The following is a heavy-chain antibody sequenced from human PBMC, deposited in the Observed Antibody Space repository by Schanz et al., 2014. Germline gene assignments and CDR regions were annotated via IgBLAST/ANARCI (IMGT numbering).Heavy chain of an antibody. CDR3: ARDGEAAAGCDY. V-gene: IGHV1-46*03. CDR2: VNPGGGST. D-gene: IGHD6-13*01. J-gene: IGHJ4*02. CDR1: GYPFTNYY. Sequence: QVQLVQSGAEVKKPGASVKVSCKASGYPFTNYYIHWVRQAPGQGLEWMGIVNPGGGSTSVAQRFQTRVTLTRDTSTGTVYMELSSLRSEDTAVYYCARDGEAAAGCDYWGQGTLVTVSS.